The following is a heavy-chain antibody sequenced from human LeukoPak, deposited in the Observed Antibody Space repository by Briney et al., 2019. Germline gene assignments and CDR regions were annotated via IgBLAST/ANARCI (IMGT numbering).Heavy chain of an antibody. D-gene: IGHD3-22*01. V-gene: IGHV3-23*01. Sequence: PGGSLRLSCAASGFTFSSYAMSWVRQAPGKGLEWVSAISGSGGSTYYADSVEGRFTISGDNSKNTLYLQMNSLRAEDTAVYYCAKAALGYYDSSGYYYDGDDAFDIWGQGTMVTVSS. J-gene: IGHJ3*02. CDR2: ISGSGGST. CDR3: AKAALGYYDSSGYYYDGDDAFDI. CDR1: GFTFSSYA.